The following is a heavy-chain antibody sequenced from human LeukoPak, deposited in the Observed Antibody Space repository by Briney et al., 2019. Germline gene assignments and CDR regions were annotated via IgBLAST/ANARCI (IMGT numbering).Heavy chain of an antibody. CDR2: IYYSGST. CDR1: GGSISSSSYY. CDR3: ARQGYCSGGSCYSYYFGY. J-gene: IGHJ4*02. D-gene: IGHD2-15*01. Sequence: SETLSLTCTVSGGSISSSSYYWGWIRQPPGKGLEWIGSIYYSGSTYYNPSLKSRVTISVDTSKNQFSLKLSSVTAADTAVYYCARQGYCSGGSCYSYYFGYWGQGTLVTVSS. V-gene: IGHV4-39*01.